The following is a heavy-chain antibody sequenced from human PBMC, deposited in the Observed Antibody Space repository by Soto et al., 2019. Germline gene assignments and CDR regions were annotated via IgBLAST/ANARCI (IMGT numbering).Heavy chain of an antibody. D-gene: IGHD6-6*01. CDR2: IYYSGST. CDR3: ARAPIAARPLKSFDY. V-gene: IGHV4-31*03. J-gene: IGHJ4*02. Sequence: SETLSLTCSVSGGSISSGGYYWIWIRQHPGKGLEWIGYIYYSGSTYYNPSLKSRVTISVDTSKNQFSLKLSSVTAADTAVYYCARAPIAARPLKSFDYWGQGTLVTVSS. CDR1: GGSISSGGYY.